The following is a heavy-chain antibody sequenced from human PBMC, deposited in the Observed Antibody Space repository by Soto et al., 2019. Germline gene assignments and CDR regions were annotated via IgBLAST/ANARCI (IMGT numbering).Heavy chain of an antibody. J-gene: IGHJ5*02. CDR3: ARGTAAGRGDWLDP. V-gene: IGHV6-1*01. D-gene: IGHD6-13*01. CDR1: GDIISSNSGA. CDR2: TYYRSKWYN. Sequence: PSQTLTLTCDISGDIISSNSGAWNWIRQSPSRGLEWLGRTYYRSKWYNDYAVSVRGRITINPDTSKNQFSLQLKSVTPDDTAVYYCARGTAAGRGDWLDPWGQGTQGTIAS.